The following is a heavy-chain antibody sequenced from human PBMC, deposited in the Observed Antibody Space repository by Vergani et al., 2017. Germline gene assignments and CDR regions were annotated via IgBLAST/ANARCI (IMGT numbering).Heavy chain of an antibody. Sequence: QVQLQQWGGGLLKPSETLSLTCVVNGGSFTSYHWTWIRQSPGEGLEWVGDIDHTGRPDYNPSLKSRRTMSVDKSRNQFSLTRNSVTATDTAIYFCARVNTETNGHLYYYYYMDVWGQGTAVTVS. CDR3: ARVNTETNGHLYYYYYMDV. J-gene: IGHJ6*03. CDR2: IDHTGRP. CDR1: GGSFTSYH. D-gene: IGHD4-11*01. V-gene: IGHV4-34*01.